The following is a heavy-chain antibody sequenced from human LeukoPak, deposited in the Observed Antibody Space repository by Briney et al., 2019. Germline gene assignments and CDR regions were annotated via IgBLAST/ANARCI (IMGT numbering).Heavy chain of an antibody. D-gene: IGHD3-10*01. J-gene: IGHJ4*02. Sequence: ASVKVSCKASGYTFTSYDINWVRQATGQGLEWMGWMNPNSGNTGYAQKFQGRVTMTRNTSISTAYMEVSSLRSEDTAVYYCATTPGKLWFGELSRWGQGTLVTVSS. CDR1: GYTFTSYD. V-gene: IGHV1-8*01. CDR2: MNPNSGNT. CDR3: ATTPGKLWFGELSR.